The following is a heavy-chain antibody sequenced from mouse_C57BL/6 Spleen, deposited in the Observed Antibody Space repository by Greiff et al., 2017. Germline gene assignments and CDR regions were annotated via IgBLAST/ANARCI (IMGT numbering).Heavy chain of an antibody. V-gene: IGHV3-6*01. J-gene: IGHJ1*03. D-gene: IGHD1-1*01. CDR2: ISYDGSN. Sequence: EVQLVESGPGLVKPSQSLSLTCSVTGYSITSGYYWNWIRQFPGNKLEWMGYISYDGSNNYNPSLKNRISITRDTSKNQFFLKLNSVTTEDTATYYCARPTVGYFDVWGTGTTVTVSS. CDR1: GYSITSGYY. CDR3: ARPTVGYFDV.